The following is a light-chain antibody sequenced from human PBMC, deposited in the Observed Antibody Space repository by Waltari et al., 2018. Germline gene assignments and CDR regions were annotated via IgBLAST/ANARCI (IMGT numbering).Light chain of an antibody. CDR3: AAWDDSLSAVV. CDR2: RNN. J-gene: IGLJ2*01. CDR1: SSNIGSNY. Sequence: QSVVTQPPPASGTPGQRVTISCSGSSSNIGSNYVYWYQQLPGTAPKLLIYRNNERPSGVPDRFSGSKSGTSASLAISRLRSEDEGDYYCAAWDDSLSAVVFGGGTKLTVL. V-gene: IGLV1-47*01.